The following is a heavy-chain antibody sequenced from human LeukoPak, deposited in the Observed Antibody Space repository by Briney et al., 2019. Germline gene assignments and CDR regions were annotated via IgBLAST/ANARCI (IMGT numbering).Heavy chain of an antibody. CDR1: GFTFSSYE. Sequence: PGGSLRLSCAASGFTFSSYEMNWVRQAPGKGLEWVSYISSSGSTIYYADSVRGRFTISRDNSKNTLYLQMNSLRAEDTAVYYCARDGISYRMDVWGQGTTVTVSS. CDR3: ARDGISYRMDV. V-gene: IGHV3-48*03. D-gene: IGHD2-21*01. J-gene: IGHJ6*02. CDR2: ISSSGSTI.